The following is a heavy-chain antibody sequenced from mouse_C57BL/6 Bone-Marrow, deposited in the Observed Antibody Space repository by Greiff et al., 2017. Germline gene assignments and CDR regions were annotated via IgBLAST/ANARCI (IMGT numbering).Heavy chain of an antibody. CDR2: IRLKSDNYAT. CDR3: RGYFDV. Sequence: EVQLQESGGGLVQPGGSMKLSCVASGFTFSNYCMNWVRQSPEKGLEWVAQIRLKSDNYATPYAESVKGRFTISRDDSKSSVYRQMNNLRAEDTGIYYCRGYFDVWGTGTTVTVSS. J-gene: IGHJ1*03. V-gene: IGHV6-3*01. CDR1: GFTFSNYC.